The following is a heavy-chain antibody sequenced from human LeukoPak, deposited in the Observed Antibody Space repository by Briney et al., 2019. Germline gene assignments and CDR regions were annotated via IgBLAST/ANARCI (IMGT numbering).Heavy chain of an antibody. Sequence: SETLSLTCTVSGGSISSGGYYWSWIRQHPGKGLEWIGYIYYSGSTYYNPSLKSRVTISVDTSKNQFSLKLSSVTAADTAVYYCARSSGTYRSFDYWGQGTLVTASS. V-gene: IGHV4-31*03. D-gene: IGHD1-26*01. CDR3: ARSSGTYRSFDY. CDR2: IYYSGST. CDR1: GGSISSGGYY. J-gene: IGHJ4*02.